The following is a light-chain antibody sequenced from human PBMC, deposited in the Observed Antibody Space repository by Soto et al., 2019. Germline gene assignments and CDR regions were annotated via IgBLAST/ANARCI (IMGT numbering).Light chain of an antibody. CDR3: CSFTSITTYG. V-gene: IGLV2-14*01. CDR1: SSDVGAYNY. Sequence: QSVLTQPASVSGSLGQSITISCTGTSSDVGAYNYVSWYQQQPGKAPKLMISEVSNRPSGVSNRFSGSKSGNTASLIISGLQAEDEADYYCCSFTSITTYGFRTGTKVTVL. CDR2: EVS. J-gene: IGLJ1*01.